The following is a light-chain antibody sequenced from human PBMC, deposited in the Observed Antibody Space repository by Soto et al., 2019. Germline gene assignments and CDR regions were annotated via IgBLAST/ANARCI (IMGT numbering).Light chain of an antibody. CDR2: GAS. CDR3: QQYGSSGT. Sequence: EIVLTQSPGTLSLSPGGRAPLSCRASQSVSNNYLAWYQQKPGQAPRLLIYGASNRATGIPDRFSGSGSGTDFTLTISRLEPEDFAVYYCQQYGSSGTFGQGTKVDI. V-gene: IGKV3-20*01. J-gene: IGKJ1*01. CDR1: QSVSNNY.